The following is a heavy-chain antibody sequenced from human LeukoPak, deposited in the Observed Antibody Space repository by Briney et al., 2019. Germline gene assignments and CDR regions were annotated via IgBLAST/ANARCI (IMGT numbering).Heavy chain of an antibody. CDR1: GGSISSRSYY. CDR3: ARNGPTAAGAFDS. D-gene: IGHD6-13*01. CDR2: IYYSGST. V-gene: IGHV4-39*07. Sequence: SETLSLTCTVSGGSISSRSYYWGWIRQPPGKGLEWIGSIYYSGSTYYNPSLKSRVTISVDKSKNQFSLKLTSVTAADTAVYYCARNGPTAAGAFDSWGQGTLVTVSS. J-gene: IGHJ3*02.